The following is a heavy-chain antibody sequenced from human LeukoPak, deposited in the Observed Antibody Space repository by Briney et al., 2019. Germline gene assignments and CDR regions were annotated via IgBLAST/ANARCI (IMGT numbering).Heavy chain of an antibody. CDR1: GFTFSSYE. V-gene: IGHV3-48*03. CDR2: ISSSGSTI. D-gene: IGHD2-15*01. Sequence: PGGAPRLSSAHPGFTFSSYEMSWVPDTPGKGLGWGSYISSSGSTIYDADSVKGRFTISRDNAKNSLYLQMNSLRAEDTAVYYCAPLYCSGGSWYSGAFDIWGQGTMGTVSS. CDR3: APLYCSGGSWYSGAFDI. J-gene: IGHJ3*02.